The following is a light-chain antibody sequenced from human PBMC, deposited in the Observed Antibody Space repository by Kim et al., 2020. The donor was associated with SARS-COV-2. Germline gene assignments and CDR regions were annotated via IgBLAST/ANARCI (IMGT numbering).Light chain of an antibody. J-gene: IGKJ1*01. Sequence: PGERATLSCRARQSVSSTFLAWYQQKPGQAPRLLFYGASRRATGIPDRFSGSGSATDFTLTISRLEPEDFAVYYCQQYGSSPGTFGPGTKVDIK. CDR2: GAS. CDR1: QSVSSTF. V-gene: IGKV3-20*01. CDR3: QQYGSSPGT.